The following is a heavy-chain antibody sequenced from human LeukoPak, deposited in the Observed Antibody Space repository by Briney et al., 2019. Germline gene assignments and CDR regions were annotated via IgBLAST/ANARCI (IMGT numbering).Heavy chain of an antibody. J-gene: IGHJ6*03. CDR2: INPNSGGT. CDR3: ARASGSNYDMDV. CDR1: GYTFTGYY. V-gene: IGHV1-2*02. D-gene: IGHD1-26*01. Sequence: ASVKVSCKASGYTFTGYYMHWVRQAPGQGLEWMGWINPNSGGTNYAQKYQGRVTMTRDTSISTAYVELSRPRSDDTAVYYCARASGSNYDMDVWGKGTTVTVSS.